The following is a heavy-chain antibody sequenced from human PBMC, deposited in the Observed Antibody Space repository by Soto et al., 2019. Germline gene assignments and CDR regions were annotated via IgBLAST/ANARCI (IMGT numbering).Heavy chain of an antibody. CDR2: IYYSGST. V-gene: IGHV4-59*01. CDR3: ACRDGYNWDDY. D-gene: IGHD5-12*01. J-gene: IGHJ4*02. CDR1: GGSISSYY. Sequence: SETLSLTCTVSGGSISSYYWSWIRQPPGKGLEWIGYIYYSGSTNYNPSPKSRVTISVDTSKNQFSLKLSSVTAADTAVYYCACRDGYNWDDYWGQGTLVTVSS.